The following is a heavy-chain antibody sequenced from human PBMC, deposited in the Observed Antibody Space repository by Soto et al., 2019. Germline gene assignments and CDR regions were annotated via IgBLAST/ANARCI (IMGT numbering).Heavy chain of an antibody. J-gene: IGHJ4*02. CDR3: AKARAYYYDSSALGDY. Sequence: GGSLRLSCAASGFTFSSYGMHWVRQAPGKGLEWVAVISYDGSNKYYADSVKGRFTISRDNSKNTLYLQMNSLRAEDTVVYYCAKARAYYYDSSALGDYWGQGTLVTVSS. CDR2: ISYDGSNK. V-gene: IGHV3-30*18. CDR1: GFTFSSYG. D-gene: IGHD3-22*01.